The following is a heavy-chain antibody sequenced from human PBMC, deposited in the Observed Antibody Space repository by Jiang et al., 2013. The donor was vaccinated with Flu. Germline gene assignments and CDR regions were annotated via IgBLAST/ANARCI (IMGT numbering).Heavy chain of an antibody. D-gene: IGHD1-26*01. CDR1: GYTFTSYY. CDR2: INPSGGST. V-gene: IGHV1-46*01. CDR3: ARDGRIVGATQSRGFQH. J-gene: IGHJ1*01. Sequence: GAEVKKPGASVKVSCKASGYTFTSYYMHWVRQAPGQGLEWMGIINPSGGSTSYAQKFQGRVTMTRDTSTSTVYMELSSLRSEDTAVYYCARDGRIVGATQSRGFQHWGQGTLVTVSS.